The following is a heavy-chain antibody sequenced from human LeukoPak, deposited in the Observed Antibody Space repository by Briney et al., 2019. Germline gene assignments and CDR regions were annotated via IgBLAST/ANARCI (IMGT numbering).Heavy chain of an antibody. J-gene: IGHJ4*02. D-gene: IGHD2-2*03. Sequence: GEPLQISSQGSGSPFPTYWIAWARPVPGKGLEWMGMIYPDESNIRYSPSFQGQVTISADKSISTAYLQWSSLKASDTAMYYCARPPSRGYSSSFEYWGQGTLVTVS. CDR1: GSPFPTYW. CDR2: IYPDESNI. CDR3: ARPPSRGYSSSFEY. V-gene: IGHV5-51*01.